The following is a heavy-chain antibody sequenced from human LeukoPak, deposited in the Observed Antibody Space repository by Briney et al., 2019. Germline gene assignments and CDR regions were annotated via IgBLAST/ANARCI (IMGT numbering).Heavy chain of an antibody. D-gene: IGHD3-3*01. Sequence: PSETLSLTCAVYGGSFSGYYWSWIRQPPGKGLEWIGEINHSGSTNYNPSLKSRVTISVDTSKNQFSLKLSSVTAADTAVYYCARDPRDFWSGYFFDYWGQGTLVTVSS. V-gene: IGHV4-34*01. J-gene: IGHJ4*02. CDR3: ARDPRDFWSGYFFDY. CDR1: GGSFSGYY. CDR2: INHSGST.